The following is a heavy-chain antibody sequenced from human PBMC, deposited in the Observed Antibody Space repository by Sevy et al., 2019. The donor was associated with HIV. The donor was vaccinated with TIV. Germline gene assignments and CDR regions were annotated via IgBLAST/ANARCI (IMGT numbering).Heavy chain of an antibody. V-gene: IGHV3-48*02. D-gene: IGHD2-8*01. CDR2: ISSSSSTI. CDR1: GFTFSTYS. J-gene: IGHJ6*02. Sequence: GGSLRLSCAASGFTFSTYSMNWVRQAPGKGLEWVSYISSSSSTIYYADSAKGRFTISRDNAKNSLYLQMNSLRDEDTAVYYCARDKMGYYGMDVWGLGTTVTVSS. CDR3: ARDKMGYYGMDV.